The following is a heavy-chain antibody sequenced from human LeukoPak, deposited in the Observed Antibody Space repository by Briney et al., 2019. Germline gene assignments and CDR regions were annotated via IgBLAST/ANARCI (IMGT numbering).Heavy chain of an antibody. V-gene: IGHV4-4*07. Sequence: SETLSLTCTVSGGSISSYYRSWIRQPAGKGLEWIGRIYTSGSTNYNPSLKSRVTMSVDTSKNQFSLKLSSVTAADTAVYWCARQGGFRGPFSVWGNGTTVAVSS. D-gene: IGHD3-16*01. CDR2: IYTSGST. J-gene: IGHJ6*04. CDR1: GGSISSYY. CDR3: ARQGGFRGPFSV.